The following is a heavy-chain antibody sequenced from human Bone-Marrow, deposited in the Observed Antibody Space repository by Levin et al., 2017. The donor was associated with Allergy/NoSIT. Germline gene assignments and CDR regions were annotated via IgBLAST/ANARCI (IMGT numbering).Heavy chain of an antibody. Sequence: SQTLSLPCPVSGGSFRSGHYYWNWIRQPPGKGLEWIGNIYYSGSTYYNPSLKSRVAVSLDTSKNQLSLKLTSVTAADTAVYYCARDTAFYDFWSGYPNWNFDLWGRGTLVTVSS. CDR2: IYYSGST. CDR1: GGSFRSGHYY. J-gene: IGHJ2*01. D-gene: IGHD3-3*01. CDR3: ARDTAFYDFWSGYPNWNFDL. V-gene: IGHV4-30-4*01.